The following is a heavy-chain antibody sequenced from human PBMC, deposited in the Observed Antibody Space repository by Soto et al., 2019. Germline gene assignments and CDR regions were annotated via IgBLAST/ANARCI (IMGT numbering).Heavy chain of an antibody. CDR1: GGSISSVNW. J-gene: IGHJ4*02. V-gene: IGHV4-4*02. CDR3: ARWVEVSLDYFDS. Sequence: SETLSLTCAVSGGSISSVNWWSWVRQKPGKDLEWIGHMHHSGRTHYNPSLKSRVAVSVDTSKNQFSLYLNSVTAADTAVYYCARWVEVSLDYFDSWGQGIPVTVSS. CDR2: MHHSGRT.